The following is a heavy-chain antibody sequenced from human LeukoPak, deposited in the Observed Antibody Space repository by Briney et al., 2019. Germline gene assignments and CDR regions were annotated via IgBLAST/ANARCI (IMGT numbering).Heavy chain of an antibody. CDR1: GDSISIYY. J-gene: IGHJ6*03. V-gene: IGHV4-4*07. D-gene: IGHD2-2*01. CDR2: IYTSGST. CDR3: ARGVVPAAIIPYYYMDV. Sequence: PSETLSLTCTVSGDSISIYYWSWIRQPAGKGLEWIGRIYTSGSTNYNPSLKSRVTISVDKSKNQFSLKLSSVTAADTAVYYCARGVVPAAIIPYYYMDVWGKGTTVTVSS.